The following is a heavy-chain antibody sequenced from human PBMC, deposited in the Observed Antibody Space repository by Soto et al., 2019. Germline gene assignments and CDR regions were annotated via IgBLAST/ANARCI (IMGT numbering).Heavy chain of an antibody. CDR2: TYYRSKWYN. D-gene: IGHD6-13*01. CDR1: GDSVSSNSAA. J-gene: IGHJ6*02. V-gene: IGHV6-1*01. CDR3: ARDSTPPGIAAAGTWPYYYGMDV. Sequence: PSQTLSLTCAISGDSVSSNSAAWNWIRQSPSRGLEWLGRTYYRSKWYNDYAVSVKSRITINPDTSKNQFSLQLNSVTPEDTAVYYCARDSTPPGIAAAGTWPYYYGMDVWGQGTTVTVSS.